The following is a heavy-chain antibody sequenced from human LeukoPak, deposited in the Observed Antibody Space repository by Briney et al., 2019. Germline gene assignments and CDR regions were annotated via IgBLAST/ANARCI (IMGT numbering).Heavy chain of an antibody. CDR1: GGAFSSYA. D-gene: IGHD4-11*01. Sequence: GASVKVSCKASGGAFSSYAISWVRHAPGQGLEWMGGIIPIFGTANYAQKFQGRVTITADKSTSTAYMELSSLRSEDTAVYYCARGLTTRGTLHYYYYMDVWGKGTTVTVSS. V-gene: IGHV1-69*06. CDR3: ARGLTTRGTLHYYYYMDV. J-gene: IGHJ6*03. CDR2: IIPIFGTA.